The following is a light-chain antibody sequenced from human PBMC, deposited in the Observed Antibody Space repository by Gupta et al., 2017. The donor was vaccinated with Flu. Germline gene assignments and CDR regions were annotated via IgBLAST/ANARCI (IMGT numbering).Light chain of an antibody. Sequence: DIQMTQSPSSLSASVGDRVTITCRASQNIDTYLNWYQQRPGKAPKLLIYAASSLQSGVPSRFSGSGSGTDFTLTIIRLQPDDFAAYYCQQSYSVHRTFGQGTKVEIK. V-gene: IGKV1-39*01. CDR2: AAS. J-gene: IGKJ1*01. CDR3: QQSYSVHRT. CDR1: QNIDTY.